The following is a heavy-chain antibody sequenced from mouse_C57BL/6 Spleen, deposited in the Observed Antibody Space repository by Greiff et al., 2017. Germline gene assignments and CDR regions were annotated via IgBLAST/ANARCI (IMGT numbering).Heavy chain of an antibody. CDR1: GYTFTSYW. Sequence: QVQLQQPGAELVKPGASVSMSCKASGYTFTSYWITWLQQRPGQGLEWIGDIYPGSGSTNHTEKFKSKATLTVDTSSSTAYMQLSSMTSEDYAVYYCAKGGSSYFDYWGQGTTLTVSS. CDR2: IYPGSGST. J-gene: IGHJ2*01. D-gene: IGHD1-1*01. CDR3: AKGGSSYFDY. V-gene: IGHV1-55*01.